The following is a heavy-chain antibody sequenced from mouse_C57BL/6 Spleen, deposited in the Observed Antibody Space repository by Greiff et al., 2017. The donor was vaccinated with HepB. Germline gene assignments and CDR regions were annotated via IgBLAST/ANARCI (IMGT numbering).Heavy chain of an antibody. D-gene: IGHD1-1*01. V-gene: IGHV5-4*03. CDR2: ISDGGSYT. J-gene: IGHJ2*01. CDR1: GFTFSSYA. Sequence: EVKLLESGGGLVKPGGSLKLSCAASGFTFSSYAMSWVRQTPEKRLEWVATISDGGSYTYYPDNVKGRFTISRDNAKNNLYLQMSHLKSEDTAKYYCARGTLNYYGSSYYFDYWGQGTTLTVSS. CDR3: ARGTLNYYGSSYYFDY.